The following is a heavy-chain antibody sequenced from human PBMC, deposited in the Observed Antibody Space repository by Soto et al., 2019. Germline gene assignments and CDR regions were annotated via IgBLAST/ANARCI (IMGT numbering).Heavy chain of an antibody. Sequence: GGSLRLSCVASGFSFSYYAMHWVRQTPGKGLEWVAVISYDESKKFYADSVRGRFTVSRDSSNNTHYLQMRSLRADDTAVYYCARGSGSLGYCNRNDCLRSLDWWGQGTLVTVSS. CDR1: GFSFSYYA. V-gene: IGHV3-30-3*01. D-gene: IGHD2-15*01. CDR3: ARGSGSLGYCNRNDCLRSLDW. CDR2: ISYDESKK. J-gene: IGHJ4*02.